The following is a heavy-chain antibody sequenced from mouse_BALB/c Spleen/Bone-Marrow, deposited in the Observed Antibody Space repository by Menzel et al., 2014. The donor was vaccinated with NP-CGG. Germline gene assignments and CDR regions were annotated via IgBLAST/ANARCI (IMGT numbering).Heavy chain of an antibody. CDR3: NAREAMDY. J-gene: IGHJ4*01. V-gene: IGHV14-4*02. CDR2: IDPENGDT. CDR1: GFNIKDYY. Sequence: VQLQQPGAELVRSGASVKLSCTASGFNIKDYYMHWVKQRPEQGLEWIGRIDPENGDTEYAPKFQGKATMTADTSSNTAYLQLSSLTSEDAAVYCSNAREAMDYWGQGTSVTVSS.